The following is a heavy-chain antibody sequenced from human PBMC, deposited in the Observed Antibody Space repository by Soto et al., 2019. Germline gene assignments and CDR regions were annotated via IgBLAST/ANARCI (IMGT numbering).Heavy chain of an antibody. V-gene: IGHV4-59*12. CDR1: GGSINSYY. CDR3: ARHDNMALGSQYLDS. D-gene: IGHD1-1*01. CDR2: IYGSGST. Sequence: SETLSLTCTVSGGSINSYYWSWIRQSPEKGLELIGYIYGSGSTNYNPSLKSRVTISVDTSKNQFSLQLTSVTAADTALYFCARHDNMALGSQYLDSWGPGTLVTVSS. J-gene: IGHJ4*02.